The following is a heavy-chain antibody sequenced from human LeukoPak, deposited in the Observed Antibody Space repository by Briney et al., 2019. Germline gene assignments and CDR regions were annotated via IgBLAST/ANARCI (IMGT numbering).Heavy chain of an antibody. D-gene: IGHD3-10*01. CDR2: ISGSATAT. Sequence: GGSLRLSCAASGFTFNNYLMSWVRQAPGKGLEWVSAISGSATATAYADSVKGRFTISRDNSKNTVYLQMSSLRAEDTAIYYCARNAGSGAYYLIDYWGQGTLVTVSS. CDR3: ARNAGSGAYYLIDY. V-gene: IGHV3-23*01. CDR1: GFTFNNYL. J-gene: IGHJ4*02.